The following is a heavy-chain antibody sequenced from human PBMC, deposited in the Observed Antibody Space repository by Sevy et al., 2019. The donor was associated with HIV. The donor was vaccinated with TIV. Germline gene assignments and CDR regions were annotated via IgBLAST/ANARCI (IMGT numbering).Heavy chain of an antibody. D-gene: IGHD3-9*01. J-gene: IGHJ4*02. V-gene: IGHV3-30-3*01. Sequence: GGSLRLSCAASGFTFSSYAMHWVRQAPGKGLEWVAVISYDGSNKYYGDSVKGRFTISRDNSKNTLYLQMNSLRAEDTAVYYCASPPYYDILTGQFDYWGQGTLVTVSS. CDR2: ISYDGSNK. CDR1: GFTFSSYA. CDR3: ASPPYYDILTGQFDY.